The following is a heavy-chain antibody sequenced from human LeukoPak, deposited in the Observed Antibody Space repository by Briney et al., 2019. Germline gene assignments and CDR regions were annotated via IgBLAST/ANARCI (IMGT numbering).Heavy chain of an antibody. J-gene: IGHJ4*02. CDR1: GGSFSGYY. Sequence: PSETLSLTCAVYGGSFSGYYWSWIRQPAGKGLEWIGRIYTSGSTNYNPSLKSRVTMSVDTSKNQFSLKLSSVTAADTAVYYCARDAVGQQLVQGEFDYWGQGTLVTVSS. CDR3: ARDAVGQQLVQGEFDY. D-gene: IGHD6-13*01. V-gene: IGHV4-4*07. CDR2: IYTSGST.